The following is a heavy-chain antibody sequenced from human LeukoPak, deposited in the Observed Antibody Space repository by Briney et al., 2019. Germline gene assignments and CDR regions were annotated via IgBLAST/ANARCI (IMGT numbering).Heavy chain of an antibody. Sequence: GGSLRLSCAASGFTFSSYAMSWVRQALGKGLEWVSAISGSGGSTYYADSVKGRFTISRDNSKNTLYLQMNSLRAEDTAVYFCAKRGVVVRVFLVGFHKETYYFESWGQGAQVTVSS. CDR3: AKRGVVVRVFLVGFHKETYYFES. CDR1: GFTFSSYA. V-gene: IGHV3-23*01. CDR2: ISGSGGST. D-gene: IGHD3-10*01. J-gene: IGHJ4*02.